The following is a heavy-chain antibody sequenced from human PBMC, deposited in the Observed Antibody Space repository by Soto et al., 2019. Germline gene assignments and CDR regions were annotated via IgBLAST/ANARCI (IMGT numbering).Heavy chain of an antibody. D-gene: IGHD1-26*01. J-gene: IGHJ4*02. CDR3: AREEVPDSGSYHY. CDR2: ISYDGSNK. CDR1: GFTFSSYA. V-gene: IGHV3-30-3*01. Sequence: SLLLSFAASGFTFSSYAMHWVRQAPGKGLEWVAVISYDGSNKYYADSVKGRFTISRDNSKNTLYLQMNSLRAEDTAVYYCAREEVPDSGSYHYWGQGTLVTVSS.